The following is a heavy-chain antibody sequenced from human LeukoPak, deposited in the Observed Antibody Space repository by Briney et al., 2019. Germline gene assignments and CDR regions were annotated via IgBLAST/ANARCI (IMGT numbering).Heavy chain of an antibody. J-gene: IGHJ4*02. CDR2: ISTSSTYI. D-gene: IGHD3-10*01. CDR3: ARDAGSGSYYIEY. V-gene: IGHV3-21*01. CDR1: GFTFSCCS. Sequence: GGSLRLSCAASGFTFSCCSMSWVRQAPGKGLEWVPSISTSSTYIYYADSVKGRFTISRDNAKNSLYLQMNSLRAEDTAVYYCARDAGSGSYYIEYWGQGTLITVSS.